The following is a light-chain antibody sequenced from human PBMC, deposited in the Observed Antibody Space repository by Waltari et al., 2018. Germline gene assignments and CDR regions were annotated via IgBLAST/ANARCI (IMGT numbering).Light chain of an antibody. Sequence: SYELTQPPSVSVSPGQTASITCSGDILGSKYASWYQHKAGQSPLLFIYQDINRPSGIPERFSGSKSGNTATLTISGTQAMDDADYYCQALGSNRWVFGGGTKLTVL. J-gene: IGLJ3*02. CDR2: QDI. V-gene: IGLV3-1*01. CDR3: QALGSNRWV. CDR1: ILGSKY.